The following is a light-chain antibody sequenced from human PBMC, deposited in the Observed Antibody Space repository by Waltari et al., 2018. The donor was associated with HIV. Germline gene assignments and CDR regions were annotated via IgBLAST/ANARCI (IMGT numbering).Light chain of an antibody. CDR3: AAYAGNNIVI. CDR2: DVN. J-gene: IGLJ2*01. Sequence: QSALTQPPSASGSPGQSVTVSCTGTSSDIGYFNYVSWYQQHPGKAPKLLIYDVNKRPSGVPYRFSASKAGATASLTVSGLLAEDEADYYCAAYAGNNIVIFGGGTKVTV. CDR1: SSDIGYFNY. V-gene: IGLV2-8*01.